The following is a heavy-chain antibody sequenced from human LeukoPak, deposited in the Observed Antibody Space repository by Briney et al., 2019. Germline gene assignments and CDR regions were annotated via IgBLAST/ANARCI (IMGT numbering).Heavy chain of an antibody. D-gene: IGHD3-3*01. V-gene: IGHV3-23*01. J-gene: IGHJ4*02. CDR1: GFTFSSYA. Sequence: PGGSLRLSCAASGFTFSSYAMSWVRQAPGKGLEWVSAISGSGGSTYYADSVKGRFTISRDNSKNTLYLQMNSLRAEDTAVYYCAKDHDYDFWSGYSGVLDYWGQGTLVTVSS. CDR3: AKDHDYDFWSGYSGVLDY. CDR2: ISGSGGST.